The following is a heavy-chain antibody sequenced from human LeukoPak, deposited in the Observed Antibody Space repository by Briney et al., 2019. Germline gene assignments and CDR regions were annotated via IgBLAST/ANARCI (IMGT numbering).Heavy chain of an antibody. V-gene: IGHV4-59*01. CDR1: GGSISSYY. D-gene: IGHD1-26*01. CDR2: IYYSGST. CDR3: ARDRGSIGIDP. Sequence: PSETLSLTCTVSGGSISSYYWSWIRQPPGKGLEWIGYIYYSGSTNYNPSLKSRVTISVDTSKNQFSLKLSSVTAADTAVYYCARDRGSIGIDPRGQGTLVTVSS. J-gene: IGHJ5*02.